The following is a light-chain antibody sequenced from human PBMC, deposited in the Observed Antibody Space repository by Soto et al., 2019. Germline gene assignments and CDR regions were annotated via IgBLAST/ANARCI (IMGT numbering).Light chain of an antibody. CDR1: SSDVGGYNY. V-gene: IGLV2-14*01. CDR2: DVS. CDR3: SSYTGSTTVV. Sequence: QSALTQPASVSGSPGQSITISCTGTSSDVGGYNYVSWLQQHPDKAPKLMIYDVSNRPSGVSNRFSGSKSGNTASLTISGLQADDEADYYCSSYTGSTTVVFGGGTKLTVL. J-gene: IGLJ2*01.